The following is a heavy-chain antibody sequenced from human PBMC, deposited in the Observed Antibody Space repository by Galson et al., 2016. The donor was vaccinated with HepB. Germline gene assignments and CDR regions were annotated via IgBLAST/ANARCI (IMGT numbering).Heavy chain of an antibody. J-gene: IGHJ6*02. CDR2: INPYNGAT. CDR1: GNTFTDYW. Sequence: SVKVSCKASGNTFTDYWIHWVRQSPGLGLQWMAWINPYNGATKYAPNFQDRVTMTTDTSTTTVYIEVRGLRSDDTAVYFCATAPGAGTFWGQGTTVTVS. D-gene: IGHD6-19*01. CDR3: ATAPGAGTF. V-gene: IGHV1-2*02.